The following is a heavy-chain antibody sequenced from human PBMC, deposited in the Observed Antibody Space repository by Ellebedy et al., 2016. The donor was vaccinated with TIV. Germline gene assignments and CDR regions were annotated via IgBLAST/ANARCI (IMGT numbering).Heavy chain of an antibody. J-gene: IGHJ5*02. CDR3: ARDRGSGYHNRFDA. D-gene: IGHD3-3*01. V-gene: IGHV6-1*01. Sequence: SQTLSLTCAISGDSVSSNIAAWNWIRQSPSRGLEWLGRTYYRSKWYNDYAVSVKSRITINPDTSKNQFSLQLNSVTPDDTAVYYCARDRGSGYHNRFDAWGQGTLVTVSS. CDR1: GDSVSSNIAA. CDR2: TYYRSKWYN.